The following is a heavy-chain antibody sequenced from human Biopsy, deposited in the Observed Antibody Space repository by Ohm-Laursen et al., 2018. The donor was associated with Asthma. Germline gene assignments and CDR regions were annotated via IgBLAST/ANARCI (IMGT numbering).Heavy chain of an antibody. CDR3: ARTFHFWSPYHAEHYQL. CDR2: VIPIYGTT. J-gene: IGHJ1*01. CDR1: GDILSSFG. V-gene: IGHV1-69*13. D-gene: IGHD3-3*02. Sequence: ASVKVSCKAHGDILSSFGIKWVRKAPGQGLEWMGGVIPIYGTTHTAQKFQGRVTITADESTSTACMELTSLRKEDTAVYYCARTFHFWSPYHAEHYQLWGQGTLVTVSS.